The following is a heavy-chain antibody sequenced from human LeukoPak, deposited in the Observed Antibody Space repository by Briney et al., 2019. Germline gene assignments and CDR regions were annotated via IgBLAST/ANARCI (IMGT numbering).Heavy chain of an antibody. D-gene: IGHD5-24*01. CDR3: ARDGGDGYNSINY. CDR2: IYTSGST. CDR1: GGSISSGSYY. V-gene: IGHV4-61*02. Sequence: PSETLSLTCTVSGGSISSGSYYWSWIRQPAGKGLEWIGRIYTSGSTNYNPSLKSRVTISVDTSKNQFSLKLSSVTAADTAVYYCARDGGDGYNSINYWGQGTLVTVSS. J-gene: IGHJ4*02.